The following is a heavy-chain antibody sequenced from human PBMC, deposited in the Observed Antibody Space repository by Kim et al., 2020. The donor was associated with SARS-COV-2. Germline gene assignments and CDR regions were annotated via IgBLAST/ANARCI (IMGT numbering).Heavy chain of an antibody. D-gene: IGHD2-15*01. CDR3: TTGPIVVVAAATREVGY. Sequence: GGSLRLSCAASGFTFNNAWMSWVRQAPGKGLDWVGRIISVTDGGTTDYAAPVKGRFTISRDDSKNTLYLQMNSLQIEDTAVYYCTTGPIVVVAAATREVGYWGQGTLVTVSA. CDR2: IISVTDGGTT. CDR1: GFTFNNAW. J-gene: IGHJ4*02. V-gene: IGHV3-15*01.